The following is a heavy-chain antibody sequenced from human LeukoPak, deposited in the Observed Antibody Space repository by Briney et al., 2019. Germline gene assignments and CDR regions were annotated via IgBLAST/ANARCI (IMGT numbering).Heavy chain of an antibody. CDR2: IRGDNGNT. CDR3: ARVDLLTGYYFFDY. CDR1: GYTFINYG. Sequence: ASVKVSFKASGYTFINYGISWVRQAPGQGREWVGWIRGDNGNTNYAQKFQGRVTMTTETSTSTAYMELGSLGSDETAVYYCARVDLLTGYYFFDYWGQGTLVTVSS. D-gene: IGHD3-9*01. J-gene: IGHJ4*02. V-gene: IGHV1-18*01.